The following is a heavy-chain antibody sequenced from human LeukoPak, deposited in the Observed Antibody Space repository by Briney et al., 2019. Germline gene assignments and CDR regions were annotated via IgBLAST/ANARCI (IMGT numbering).Heavy chain of an antibody. CDR3: ARGDGYNDAEYLQH. CDR1: RFTLSSYV. Sequence: GRSLRLSCAASRFTLSSYVMHGVRQAPAKGVEGVAVIWYDASNKYYGDSVKGRFTISRDNSKKTLYLQMNSLRVEDTAVYYCARGDGYNDAEYLQHWGQGTLVTVS. J-gene: IGHJ1*01. D-gene: IGHD5-24*01. V-gene: IGHV3-33*01. CDR2: IWYDASNK.